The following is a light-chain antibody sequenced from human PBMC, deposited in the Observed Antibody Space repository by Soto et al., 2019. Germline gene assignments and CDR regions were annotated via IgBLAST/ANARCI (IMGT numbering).Light chain of an antibody. V-gene: IGKV1-39*01. CDR3: QQSYSTITWT. CDR2: AAS. Sequence: DIQMTQSPSSLSASVGDRVTITCRASQSISSYLNWYQQKPGKAPKLLIYAASNLQSGVPSRFSGSGSGTDFTLTISSLQPEDFATYYCQQSYSTITWTFGQGTKVEIK. CDR1: QSISSY. J-gene: IGKJ1*01.